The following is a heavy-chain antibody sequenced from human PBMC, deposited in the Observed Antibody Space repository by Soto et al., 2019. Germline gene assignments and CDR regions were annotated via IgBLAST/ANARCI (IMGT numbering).Heavy chain of an antibody. CDR1: GDYITGKHS. V-gene: IGHV4-4*02. J-gene: IGHJ6*03. CDR3: ATDIVVVPAANYYYMDV. D-gene: IGHD2-2*01. CDR2: IFYTGFT. Sequence: SETLSLTCAVAGDYITGKHSWNWVRQAPTEGLEWIGGIFYTGFTNYNPSLQRRVTISVDTSKNQFSLKLSSVTAADTAVYYCATDIVVVPAANYYYMDVWGKWTTVTVSS.